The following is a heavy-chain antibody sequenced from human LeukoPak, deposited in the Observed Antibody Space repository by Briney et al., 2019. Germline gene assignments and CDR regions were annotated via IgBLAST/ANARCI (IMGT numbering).Heavy chain of an antibody. Sequence: SVKVSFKASGGTFTIYAISWVRQAPGQGREWMGRIIPIFGIANYAQKFQGRVTITADKSTSTAYMELSSLRSEDTAVYYCASWGPYCTNGVCYSYYYYGMDVWGQGTTVTVSS. CDR1: GGTFTIYA. CDR3: ASWGPYCTNGVCYSYYYYGMDV. CDR2: IIPIFGIA. V-gene: IGHV1-69*17. J-gene: IGHJ6*02. D-gene: IGHD2-8*01.